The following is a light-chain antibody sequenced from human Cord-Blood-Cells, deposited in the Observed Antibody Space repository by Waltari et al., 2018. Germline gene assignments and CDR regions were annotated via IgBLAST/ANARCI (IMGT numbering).Light chain of an antibody. V-gene: IGLV2-23*01. CDR2: EGS. CDR1: SSDVGSYNL. CDR3: CSYAGSSTVV. Sequence: QSALTQPASVSGSPGQSITISCTGTSSDVGSYNLVSWYQQPPGKAPKLMIYEGSKRPSGVSNRFSGSKSGSTASLTISGLQAEDEADYYCCSYAGSSTVVFGGGTKLTVL. J-gene: IGLJ2*01.